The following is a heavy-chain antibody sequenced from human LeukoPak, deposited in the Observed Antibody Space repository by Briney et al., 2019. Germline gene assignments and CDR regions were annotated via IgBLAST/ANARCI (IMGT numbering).Heavy chain of an antibody. Sequence: PSETLSLTCAVYGGSFSGYYWSWIRQPPGKGLEWIGEINHSGSTNYNPSLKSRVTISVDTSKNQFSLKLSSVTAADTAVYYCARRAGLVRYYYYGVDVWGQGTTVTVSS. CDR1: GGSFSGYY. D-gene: IGHD3/OR15-3a*01. J-gene: IGHJ6*02. V-gene: IGHV4-34*01. CDR2: INHSGST. CDR3: ARRAGLVRYYYYGVDV.